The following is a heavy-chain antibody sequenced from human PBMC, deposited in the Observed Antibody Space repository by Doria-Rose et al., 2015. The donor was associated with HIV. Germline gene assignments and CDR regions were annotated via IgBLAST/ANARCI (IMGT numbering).Heavy chain of an antibody. J-gene: IGHJ6*03. CDR1: GGTFSNFG. Sequence: QVQLVQTGAEVKKPGSSVKVSCTASGGTFSNFGINWVRLAPGHGLEWMGMIIPILGAVNYAQKFRGRVVITADKSTSTAYMELSSLRSEDTAVYYCARTETMVRGVMVLDYYHMDVWGKGTSVTVSS. CDR3: ARTETMVRGVMVLDYYHMDV. V-gene: IGHV1-69*04. D-gene: IGHD3-10*01. CDR2: IIPILGAV.